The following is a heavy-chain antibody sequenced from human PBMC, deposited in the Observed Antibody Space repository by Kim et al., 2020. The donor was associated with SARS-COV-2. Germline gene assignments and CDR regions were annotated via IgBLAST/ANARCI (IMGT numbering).Heavy chain of an antibody. V-gene: IGHV1-3*01. CDR1: GYTFTSYA. CDR2: INAGNGNT. J-gene: IGHJ6*02. CDR3: ARVFTMIVAAGMDV. Sequence: ASVKVSCKASGYTFTSYAMRWVRQAPGQRLEWMGWINAGNGNTKYSQKFQGRVTITRDTSASTAYMELSSLRSEDTAVYYCARVFTMIVAAGMDVWGQGTTVTVSS. D-gene: IGHD3-22*01.